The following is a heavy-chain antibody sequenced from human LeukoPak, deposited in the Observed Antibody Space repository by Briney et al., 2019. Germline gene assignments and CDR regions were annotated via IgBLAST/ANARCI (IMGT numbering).Heavy chain of an antibody. CDR2: IYTSGST. V-gene: IGHV4-61*02. CDR3: ARDRPRLRGYSYGYYYYMDV. Sequence: SETLSLTCTVSGGSISSGSYYWSWIRQPAGKGLEWIGRIYTSGSTNYNPSLKSRVTISVDTSKNQFSLKLSSVTAADTAVYYYARDRPRLRGYSYGYYYYMDVWGKGTTVTVSS. D-gene: IGHD5-18*01. J-gene: IGHJ6*03. CDR1: GGSISSGSYY.